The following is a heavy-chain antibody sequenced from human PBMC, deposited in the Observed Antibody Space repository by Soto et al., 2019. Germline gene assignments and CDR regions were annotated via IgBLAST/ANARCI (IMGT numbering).Heavy chain of an antibody. CDR1: GFTFSDYY. Sequence: QVQLVESGGGLVKPGGSLRLSCAASGFTFSDYYMSWIRQAPGKGLEWVPYISSSGSTIYYADSVKGRFTISRDNAKNSLYLQMNSLRAEDTAVYYCARDEGLWGGNSRNYYYGMDVWGQGTTVTVSS. D-gene: IGHD3-3*01. V-gene: IGHV3-11*01. CDR3: ARDEGLWGGNSRNYYYGMDV. CDR2: ISSSGSTI. J-gene: IGHJ6*02.